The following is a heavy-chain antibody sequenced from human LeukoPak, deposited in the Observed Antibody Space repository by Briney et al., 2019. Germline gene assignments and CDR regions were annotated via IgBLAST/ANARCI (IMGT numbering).Heavy chain of an antibody. Sequence: GGSLRLSCAAYGFTFSSYGIHWVRQAPGKGLEWVAFIGYDRNSKHYVDSVKGRFTISGDNSKNTPYLQMNSLRTEDTAVYYCAKNRRASGDYAGAFDYWGQGTLVTVSS. CDR3: AKNRRASGDYAGAFDY. CDR2: IGYDRNSK. V-gene: IGHV3-30*02. J-gene: IGHJ4*02. CDR1: GFTFSSYG. D-gene: IGHD4-17*01.